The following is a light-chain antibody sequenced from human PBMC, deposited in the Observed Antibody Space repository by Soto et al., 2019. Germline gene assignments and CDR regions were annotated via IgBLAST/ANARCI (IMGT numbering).Light chain of an antibody. Sequence: DIVMTQSPDSLAVSLGETATINCKSSQSVLYSVNNKNYLAWCQKKPGQPPKLLIYWASTRESGVPDRFSGSGSGTDFTLTISSLQAEDVAVYYCQQSYSGLWTLGQGTKVEIK. V-gene: IGKV4-1*01. CDR2: WAS. J-gene: IGKJ1*01. CDR1: QSVLYSVNNKNY. CDR3: QQSYSGLWT.